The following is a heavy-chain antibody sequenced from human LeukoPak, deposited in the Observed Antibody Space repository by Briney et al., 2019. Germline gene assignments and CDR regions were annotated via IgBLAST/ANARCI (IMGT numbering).Heavy chain of an antibody. CDR2: INPNSGGT. V-gene: IGHV1-2*02. Sequence: ASVKVSCKASGYTFTGYYMHWVRQAPGQGLEWMGWINPNSGGTNYAQKFQGRVTMTRDTSISTAYMELSRLRSDDTAVYYCARVGGRAAAGTSEYFDYWGQGTLVTVSS. CDR1: GYTFTGYY. J-gene: IGHJ4*02. D-gene: IGHD6-13*01. CDR3: ARVGGRAAAGTSEYFDY.